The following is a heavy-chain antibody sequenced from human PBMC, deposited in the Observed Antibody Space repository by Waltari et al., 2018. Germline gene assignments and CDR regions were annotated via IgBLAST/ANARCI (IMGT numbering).Heavy chain of an antibody. V-gene: IGHV3-74*02. Sequence: EVYLVESGGGVVQRGGSLRLSCAASGLMFRRYWMHWVRQAPGQGLVWVSQIKTDGSITGYADSVRGRFTISRDNAKSTLYLQMNSLRVEDTAAYYCAGARAHGMDVWGQGTTVTVSS. CDR1: GLMFRRYW. CDR3: AGARAHGMDV. J-gene: IGHJ6*02. CDR2: IKTDGSIT.